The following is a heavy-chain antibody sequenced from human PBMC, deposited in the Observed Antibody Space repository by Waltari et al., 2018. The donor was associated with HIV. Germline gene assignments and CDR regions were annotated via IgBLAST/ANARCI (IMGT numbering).Heavy chain of an antibody. CDR3: ARDRPRGAALFYYGMDV. D-gene: IGHD6-13*01. Sequence: QVHLVESGGGLVKPGGSLRLSCAASGFTFSEYYMTWIRQAPGKGVEWVSYITGSGNTIYYGDSVKGRFTISRDNAKNSLFLQMNSLRAEDTAVYYCARDRPRGAALFYYGMDVWGQGTTVTVSS. CDR1: GFTFSEYY. J-gene: IGHJ6*02. V-gene: IGHV3-11*01. CDR2: ITGSGNTI.